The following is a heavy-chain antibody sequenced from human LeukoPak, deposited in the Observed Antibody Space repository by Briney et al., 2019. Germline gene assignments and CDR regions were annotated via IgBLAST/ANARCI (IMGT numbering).Heavy chain of an antibody. D-gene: IGHD4-23*01. CDR2: IYSGGST. CDR3: ARESSTVVTRGFDY. J-gene: IGHJ4*02. Sequence: PGGSLRLSCAASGFTFSDYYMSWVRQAPGKGLEWVSVIYSGGSTYYADSVKGRFTISRDNSKNTLYLQMNSLRAEDTAVYYCARESSTVVTRGFDYWGQGTLVTVSS. CDR1: GFTFSDYY. V-gene: IGHV3-66*01.